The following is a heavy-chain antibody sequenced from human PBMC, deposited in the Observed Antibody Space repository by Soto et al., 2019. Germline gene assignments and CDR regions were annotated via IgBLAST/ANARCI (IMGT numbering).Heavy chain of an antibody. CDR1: GYTFTSYG. D-gene: IGHD6-13*01. CDR2: INAANGDT. J-gene: IGHJ5*02. V-gene: IGHV1-3*01. Sequence: SSVKVSCKASGYTFTSYGIHWVRQAPGQRLEWMGWINAANGDTKYSPKFQGRVTITRDTSASTAYMELSSLRSEDTAVYYCVRRHVSATGIDWFDPWGQGTLVTVSS. CDR3: VRRHVSATGIDWFDP.